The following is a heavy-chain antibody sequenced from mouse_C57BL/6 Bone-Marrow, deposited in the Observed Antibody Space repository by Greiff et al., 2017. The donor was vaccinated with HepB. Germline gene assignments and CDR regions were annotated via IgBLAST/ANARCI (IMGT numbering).Heavy chain of an antibody. D-gene: IGHD1-1*01. J-gene: IGHJ1*03. CDR2: IYPGNSDT. CDR3: SPRGPYYGSCWYFDV. Sequence: EVKLVESGTVLARPGASVKMSCKTSGYTFTSYWMHWVKQRPGQGLEWIGAIYPGNSDTSYNQKFKGKAKLTAVTSASTAYMELSSLTNEDSAVYYCSPRGPYYGSCWYFDVWGTGTTVTVSS. V-gene: IGHV1-5*01. CDR1: GYTFTSYW.